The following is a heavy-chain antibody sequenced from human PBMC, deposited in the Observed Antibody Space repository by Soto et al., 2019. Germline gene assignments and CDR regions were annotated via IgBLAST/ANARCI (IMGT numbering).Heavy chain of an antibody. D-gene: IGHD2-2*01. J-gene: IGHJ4*01. Sequence: GRSLRVSCAASGFTFSSYAMNWVRQAPGKGLEWVSAIGTNSDTYYADSVKGRSTISRDNFKTTLYLQMNSLRAEDTALYYCAKKYPGTRPFDYWGQGTLVTVSS. CDR2: IGTNSDT. CDR3: AKKYPGTRPFDY. V-gene: IGHV3-23*01. CDR1: GFTFSSYA.